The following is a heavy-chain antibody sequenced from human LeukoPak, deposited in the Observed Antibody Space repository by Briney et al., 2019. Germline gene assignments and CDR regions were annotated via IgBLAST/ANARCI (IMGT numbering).Heavy chain of an antibody. D-gene: IGHD6-6*01. V-gene: IGHV4-59*01. Sequence: SETLSLTCTVSGGSISSYYWSWIRQPPGKGLEWIGYIYYSRSNNYNPSLKSRVTISVDTSKNQFSLKLSSVTAADTAVYYCARGDSSSSGLNYWGQGTLVTVSS. J-gene: IGHJ4*02. CDR3: ARGDSSSSGLNY. CDR2: IYYSRSN. CDR1: GGSISSYY.